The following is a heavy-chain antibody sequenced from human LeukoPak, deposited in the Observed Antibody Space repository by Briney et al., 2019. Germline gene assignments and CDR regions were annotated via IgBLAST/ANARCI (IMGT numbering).Heavy chain of an antibody. D-gene: IGHD6-13*01. Sequence: GESLKISCKGSGYRFTAYWIGWVRQMPGKGLEWMGFIYPSDSETRYSPSFQGQVTISADKSITTAFLQWSSLKASDTAMYYCVRLLLAPGPDYWGQGTLVTVSS. CDR1: GYRFTAYW. CDR2: IYPSDSET. V-gene: IGHV5-51*01. J-gene: IGHJ4*02. CDR3: VRLLLAPGPDY.